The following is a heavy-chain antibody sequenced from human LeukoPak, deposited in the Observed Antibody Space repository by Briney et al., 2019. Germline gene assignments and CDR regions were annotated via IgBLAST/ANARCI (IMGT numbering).Heavy chain of an antibody. CDR2: INTDVGRT. CDR1: GFTLTSLW. J-gene: IGHJ5*02. CDR3: ARDLPQTNWFDP. Sequence: GGCLRPSCAAAGFTLTSLWMDWVRQAPGGGLGWGSHINTDVGRTTYADSVKGRLTLTRHNAKNPLYLQLNSMRAEDRAVYYCARDLPQTNWFDPWGQGTLVTVSS. V-gene: IGHV3-74*03.